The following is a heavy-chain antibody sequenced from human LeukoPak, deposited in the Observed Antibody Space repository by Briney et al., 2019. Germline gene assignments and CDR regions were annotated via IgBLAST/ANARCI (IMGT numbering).Heavy chain of an antibody. CDR3: ARLTVGSTRDDY. Sequence: PSETLSLTCTVSGGSISSSSYYWGWLRQPPGKGLEWIASIYYSGSTYYNPSLKSRVSISVDTSKNQFSLKLSSVTAADTAVYYCARLTVGSTRDDYWGQGTLVTVSS. V-gene: IGHV4-39*01. CDR1: GGSISSSSYY. CDR2: IYYSGST. J-gene: IGHJ4*02. D-gene: IGHD1-26*01.